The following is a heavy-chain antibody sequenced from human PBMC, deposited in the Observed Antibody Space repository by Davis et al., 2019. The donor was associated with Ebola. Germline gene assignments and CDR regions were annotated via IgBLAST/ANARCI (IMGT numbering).Heavy chain of an antibody. V-gene: IGHV4-30-2*01. CDR1: GGSFSSGGYS. D-gene: IGHD3-9*01. Sequence: PSETLSLTCAVSGGSFSSGGYSWSWIRQPPGKGLEWIAHIYHSGSIYYNPSLKSRVTISVDRSKNQFSLKLNSVTAADTAVYYCARQRLNHYDILTGHAKGPFDYWGQGTLVTVSS. CDR3: ARQRLNHYDILTGHAKGPFDY. J-gene: IGHJ4*02. CDR2: IYHSGSI.